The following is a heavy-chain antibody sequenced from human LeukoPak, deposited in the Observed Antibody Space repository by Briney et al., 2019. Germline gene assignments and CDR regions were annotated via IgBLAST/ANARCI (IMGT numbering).Heavy chain of an antibody. Sequence: ASVKVSCKASGYTFTGYYMHWVRQAPGQGLGWMGRINPNSGGTNYAQKFQGWVTMTRDTSISTAYMELSRLRSDDTAVYYCARGRYNWNDGPGWFDPWGQGTLVTVSS. CDR2: INPNSGGT. D-gene: IGHD1-1*01. V-gene: IGHV1-2*04. J-gene: IGHJ5*02. CDR3: ARGRYNWNDGPGWFDP. CDR1: GYTFTGYY.